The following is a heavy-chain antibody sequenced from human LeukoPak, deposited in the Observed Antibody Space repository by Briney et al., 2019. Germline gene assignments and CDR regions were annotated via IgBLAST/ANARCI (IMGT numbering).Heavy chain of an antibody. D-gene: IGHD2-2*01. V-gene: IGHV3-23*01. J-gene: IGHJ4*02. CDR3: AKDYRYCSSTSCLNYFDY. CDR2: ISGSGGST. Sequence: GGSLRLSCAASGFTFSSYAMSWVRQAPGKGLEWVSAISGSGGSTYYADSVKGRFTISRDNSKNTLYLRMNSLRAEDTAVYYCAKDYRYCSSTSCLNYFDYWGQGTLVTVSS. CDR1: GFTFSSYA.